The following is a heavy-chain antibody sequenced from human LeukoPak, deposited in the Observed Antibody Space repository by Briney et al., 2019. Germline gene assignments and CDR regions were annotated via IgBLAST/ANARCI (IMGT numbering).Heavy chain of an antibody. V-gene: IGHV3-21*01. J-gene: IGHJ4*02. CDR1: GFTFSSYS. CDR3: ARGLGHCSSTSCPYFDY. Sequence: GGSLRLSCAASGFTFSSYSMNWVRQAPGKGLEWVQSISSSSSYIYYADSVKGRFTISRDNAKNSLYLQMNSLRAEDTAVYYCARGLGHCSSTSCPYFDYWGQGTLVTVSS. D-gene: IGHD2-2*01. CDR2: ISSSSSYI.